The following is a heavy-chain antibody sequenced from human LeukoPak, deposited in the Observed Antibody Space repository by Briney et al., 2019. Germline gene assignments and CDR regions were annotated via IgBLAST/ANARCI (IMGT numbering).Heavy chain of an antibody. D-gene: IGHD2-2*01. CDR2: IRSKANSYAT. V-gene: IGHV3-73*01. J-gene: IGHJ6*02. CDR3: TRPGCSSTSCALTYGMDV. Sequence: GGPLRLSCAASGFTFSGSAMHWVRQASGKGLEWVGRIRSKANSYATAYAASVKGRFTISRDDSKNTEYLQMNSLKTEDTAVYYCTRPGCSSTSCALTYGMDVWGQGTTVTVSS. CDR1: GFTFSGSA.